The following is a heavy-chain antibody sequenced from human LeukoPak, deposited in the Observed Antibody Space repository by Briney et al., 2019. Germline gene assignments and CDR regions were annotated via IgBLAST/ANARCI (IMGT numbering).Heavy chain of an antibody. CDR1: GFTFSSYG. V-gene: IGHV3-33*06. D-gene: IGHD3-10*01. J-gene: IGHJ4*02. Sequence: QPGRSLRLSCAASGFTFSSYGMHWVRQAPGKGLEGVAVIWYDGGNKYYADSVKGRFTISRDNSKNTLYLQMNSLRAEDTAVYYCAKALDYYGSGSYDPGLDYWGQGTLVTVSS. CDR2: IWYDGGNK. CDR3: AKALDYYGSGSYDPGLDY.